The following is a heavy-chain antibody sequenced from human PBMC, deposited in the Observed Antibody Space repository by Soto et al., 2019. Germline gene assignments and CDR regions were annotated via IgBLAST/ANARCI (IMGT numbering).Heavy chain of an antibody. CDR3: AREGNSSSWYLGPYYYYGMDV. J-gene: IGHJ6*02. D-gene: IGHD6-13*01. Sequence: QVQLVQSGAEVKKPGSSEKVSCKASGGTFSSYAISWVRQAPGQGLEWMGGIIPIFGTANYAQKFQGRVTITADESTSTAYMELSSLRPEDTAAYYCAREGNSSSWYLGPYYYYGMDVWGQGTTVTVSS. CDR2: IIPIFGTA. CDR1: GGTFSSYA. V-gene: IGHV1-69*01.